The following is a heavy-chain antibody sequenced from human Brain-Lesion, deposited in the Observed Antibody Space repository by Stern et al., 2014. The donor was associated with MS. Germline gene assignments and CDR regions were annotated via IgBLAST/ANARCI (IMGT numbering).Heavy chain of an antibody. Sequence: VQLVESGGGVVQPGRPLRLSCVASGFTFGSCAMHWVRQAPGKGLAWVAGESYDGSNKYYADSVKGRFTISRDNSQNTLYMQMSSLRPEDTAVYYCAKDRQYLTYFFDHWGQGSLVTVSS. CDR3: AKDRQYLTYFFDH. CDR2: ESYDGSNK. CDR1: GFTFGSCA. D-gene: IGHD2/OR15-2a*01. V-gene: IGHV3-30*18. J-gene: IGHJ5*02.